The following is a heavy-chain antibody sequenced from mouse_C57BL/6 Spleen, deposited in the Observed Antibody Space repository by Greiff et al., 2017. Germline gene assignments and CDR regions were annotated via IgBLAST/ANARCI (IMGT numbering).Heavy chain of an antibody. J-gene: IGHJ3*01. V-gene: IGHV14-2*01. CDR2: IDPEDGDT. CDR3: DLAAQATLFAD. CDR1: GFNIKDYY. Sequence: EVQLQQSGAELVKPGASVKLSCTASGFNIKDYYMHWVKQRTEQGLEWIGRIDPEDGDTKYAPKFQGKATITADTSSNTAYLQLSSLTSEDTAVYYYDLAAQATLFADWGQGTLVTVSA. D-gene: IGHD3-2*02.